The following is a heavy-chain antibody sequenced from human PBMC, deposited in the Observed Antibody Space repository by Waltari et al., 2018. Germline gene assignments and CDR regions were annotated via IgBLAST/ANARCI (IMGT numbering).Heavy chain of an antibody. Sequence: QVQLQESGPGLVKPSETLSLTCTVSGGSISSYYWSWIRQPPGKGLEWIGYIYYSGSTNVNPSLKSRVTISVDTSKNQFSLKLSSVTAADTAVYYCARAIGTMVRGVNNWFDPWGQGTLVTVSS. J-gene: IGHJ5*02. CDR1: GGSISSYY. CDR2: IYYSGST. CDR3: ARAIGTMVRGVNNWFDP. V-gene: IGHV4-59*01. D-gene: IGHD3-10*01.